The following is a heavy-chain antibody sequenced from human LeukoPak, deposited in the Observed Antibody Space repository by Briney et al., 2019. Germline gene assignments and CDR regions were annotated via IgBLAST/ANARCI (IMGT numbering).Heavy chain of an antibody. Sequence: ASVKVSCKASGYTFTSYGISWVRQAPGQGLEWMGWISAYNGNTNYAQKLQGRVTMTTDTSTSTAYMELRSLRSDDTAVYYCARTSYCGGDCYPKRDGWFDPWGQGTLVTVSS. CDR1: GYTFTSYG. J-gene: IGHJ5*02. CDR3: ARTSYCGGDCYPKRDGWFDP. V-gene: IGHV1-18*01. CDR2: ISAYNGNT. D-gene: IGHD2-21*01.